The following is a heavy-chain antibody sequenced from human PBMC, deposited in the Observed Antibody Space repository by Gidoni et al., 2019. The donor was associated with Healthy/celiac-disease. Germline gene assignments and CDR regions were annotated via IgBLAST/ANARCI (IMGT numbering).Heavy chain of an antibody. J-gene: IGHJ5*02. CDR3: ARDNRSVPEVAWDWFNWFDP. CDR2: IIPILGIA. D-gene: IGHD3-9*01. Sequence: QVQLVQSGAEVKKPGSSVKVPCQASGGTFRGNPNRWVRQAPGQGLEWMGRIIPILGIANYAQKFQGRVTITADKSTSTAYMELSSLRSEDTAVYYCARDNRSVPEVAWDWFNWFDPWGQGTLVTVSS. V-gene: IGHV1-69*04. CDR1: GGTFRGNP.